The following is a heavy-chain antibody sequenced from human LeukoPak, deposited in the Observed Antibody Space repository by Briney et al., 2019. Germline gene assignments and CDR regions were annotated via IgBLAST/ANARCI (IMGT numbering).Heavy chain of an antibody. Sequence: SETLSLTCTVSGGSISSGDYYWSWIRQPPGKGLEWIGYIYYSESTYYNPSLKSRVTISVDTSKNQFSLKLSSVTAADTAVYYCASIFIAARDYYYYYGMDVWGQGTTVTVSS. CDR3: ASIFIAARDYYYYYGMDV. V-gene: IGHV4-30-4*01. D-gene: IGHD6-6*01. J-gene: IGHJ6*02. CDR2: IYYSEST. CDR1: GGSISSGDYY.